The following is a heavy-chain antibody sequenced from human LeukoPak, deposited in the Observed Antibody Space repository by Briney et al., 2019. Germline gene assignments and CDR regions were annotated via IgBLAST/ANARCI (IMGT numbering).Heavy chain of an antibody. CDR1: GITFSNFA. J-gene: IGHJ5*01. CDR3: AKHLDIVVVPAAMNWFDS. Sequence: GGSLRLSCAASGITFSNFAMSWVRQAPGKGLEWVSAINNSGGSTYYADSVKGRFTISRDNSKNTLYLQMTGLRAEDTAVYYCAKHLDIVVVPAAMNWFDSWGQGTLVTVSS. V-gene: IGHV3-23*01. CDR2: INNSGGST. D-gene: IGHD2-2*03.